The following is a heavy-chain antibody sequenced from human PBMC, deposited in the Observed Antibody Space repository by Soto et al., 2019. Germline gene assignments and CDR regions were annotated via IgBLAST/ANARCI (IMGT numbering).Heavy chain of an antibody. CDR2: VHYSGST. V-gene: IGHV4-61*01. D-gene: IGHD3-22*01. CDR1: GVSVTTESHY. J-gene: IGHJ4*02. Sequence: PSETLSLTCTVSGVSVTTESHYWSWIRQPPGKGLEWIGYVHYSGSTNYNPSLKGRVLISIGTSKKQFSLELRSVTAADTAVYFCARGRNYGGSGYLCEHYIDYLGQGTPVTVSS. CDR3: ARGRNYGGSGYLCEHYIDY.